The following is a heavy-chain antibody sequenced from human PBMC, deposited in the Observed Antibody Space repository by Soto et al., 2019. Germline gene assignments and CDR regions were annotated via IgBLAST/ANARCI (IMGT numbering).Heavy chain of an antibody. V-gene: IGHV4-30-4*01. J-gene: IGHJ4*02. CDR1: GGSISSGDYY. CDR2: IYYSGTT. CDR3: ATGYSYFDY. Sequence: PSETLSLTCPVSGGSISSGDYYWSWIRQPPGKGLEWIGYIYYSGTTYYNPSLQSRVTISVDTSKNQFSLKLSSVTAADTAVYYCATGYSYFDYWGQGTLVTVSS. D-gene: IGHD2-15*01.